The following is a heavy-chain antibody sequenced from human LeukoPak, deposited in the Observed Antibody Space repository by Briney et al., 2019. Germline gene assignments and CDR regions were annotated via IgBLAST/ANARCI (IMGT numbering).Heavy chain of an antibody. J-gene: IGHJ6*03. Sequence: PGGSLKLSCAASGFTFSKYWMHWVRQAPGKGLEWVSYISSSSSTIYYADSVKGRFTISRDNAKNSLYLQMNSLRAEDTAVYYCARDGLTPAAISDYYYMDVWGKGTTVTVSS. V-gene: IGHV3-48*01. CDR1: GFTFSKYW. D-gene: IGHD2-2*02. CDR3: ARDGLTPAAISDYYYMDV. CDR2: ISSSSSTI.